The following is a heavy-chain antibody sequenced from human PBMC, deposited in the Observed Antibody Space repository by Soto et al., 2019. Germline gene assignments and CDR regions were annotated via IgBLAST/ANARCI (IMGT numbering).Heavy chain of an antibody. J-gene: IGHJ6*03. V-gene: IGHV4-39*01. CDR3: ASRGRTTVTTTHYYYYYMDV. CDR2: IYYSGST. CDR1: GGAIISSSYY. Sequence: SETLSLTCTVNGGAIISSSYYWVWIGQPPGEGLEWIGSIYYSGSTYYNPSLKSRVTISVDTSKNQFSLKLSSVTAADTAVYYCASRGRTTVTTTHYYYYYMDVWGKGTTVS. D-gene: IGHD4-17*01.